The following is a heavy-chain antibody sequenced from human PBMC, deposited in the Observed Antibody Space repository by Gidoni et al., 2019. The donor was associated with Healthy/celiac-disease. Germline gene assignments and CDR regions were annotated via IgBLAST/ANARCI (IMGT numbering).Heavy chain of an antibody. CDR3: ARVGPAAIPY. Sequence: QVQLVESGGGLVKPGGPLRLSCAAPGFTLSDYYITWIRQTPGKGLEWVSYISSSGSTIYYAVSVKGRFTISRDNAKNSLYLQMNSLRAEDTAVYYCARVGPAAIPYWGQGTLVTVSS. V-gene: IGHV3-11*01. D-gene: IGHD2-2*01. J-gene: IGHJ4*02. CDR1: GFTLSDYY. CDR2: ISSSGSTI.